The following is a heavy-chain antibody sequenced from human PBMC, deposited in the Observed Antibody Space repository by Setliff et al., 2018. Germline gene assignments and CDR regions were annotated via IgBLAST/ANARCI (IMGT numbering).Heavy chain of an antibody. CDR3: ARSVHGDYVRLRQNNWLDP. J-gene: IGHJ5*02. CDR1: GYTFTDYY. D-gene: IGHD4-17*01. Sequence: ASVKVSCKASGYTFTDYYIYWVRQAPGQGLQWMGRINPISGATDYAQKLQGRVTMTRDTSITTAYMELSSLRSDDTAMYYCARSVHGDYVRLRQNNWLDPWGQGTLVTVSS. CDR2: INPISGAT. V-gene: IGHV1-2*06.